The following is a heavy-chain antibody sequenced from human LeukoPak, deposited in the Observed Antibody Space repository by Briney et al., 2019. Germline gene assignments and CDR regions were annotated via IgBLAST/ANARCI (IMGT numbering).Heavy chain of an antibody. V-gene: IGHV3-53*01. D-gene: IGHD2-2*01. CDR1: GFTFSSYS. CDR3: ARSLDSQTTSPLL. Sequence: PGGSLRLSCAASGFTFSSYSMNWVRQAPGKGLEWVSVIYSGGSTYYADSVKGRFTISRDNSKNTLYLQMNSLRAEDTAVYYCARSLDSQTTSPLLWGQGTLVTVSS. CDR2: IYSGGST. J-gene: IGHJ4*02.